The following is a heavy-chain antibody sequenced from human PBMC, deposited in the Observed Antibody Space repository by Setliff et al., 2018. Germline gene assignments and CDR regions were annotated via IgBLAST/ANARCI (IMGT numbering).Heavy chain of an antibody. CDR1: GFTFSNSW. CDR3: AKNTEWLGDSYDAFDS. Sequence: GGSLRLSCAASGFTFSNSWMSWVRQAPGKGLEWVSAISGSGVSTYYADSVKGRFTISRDNSKNTLYLQMNSRRAEDTAVYYCAKNTEWLGDSYDAFDSWGQGTMVTVSS. D-gene: IGHD6-19*01. J-gene: IGHJ3*02. V-gene: IGHV3-23*01. CDR2: ISGSGVST.